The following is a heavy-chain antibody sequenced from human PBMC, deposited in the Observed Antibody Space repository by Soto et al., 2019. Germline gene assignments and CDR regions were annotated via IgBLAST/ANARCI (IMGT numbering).Heavy chain of an antibody. CDR1: GFTVSNNY. Sequence: EVQLVESGGGLIQPGGSLRLSCAVSGFTVSNNYMSWVRQAPGKGLGGVSVIYSGGYTAYGDSVKGRFPISRDNSKNTLSVQNNTPSAPATALFFGATLPGGGGYWGQGTLVTVSS. CDR2: IYSGGYT. CDR3: ATLPGGGGY. V-gene: IGHV3-53*01. D-gene: IGHD3-10*01. J-gene: IGHJ4*02.